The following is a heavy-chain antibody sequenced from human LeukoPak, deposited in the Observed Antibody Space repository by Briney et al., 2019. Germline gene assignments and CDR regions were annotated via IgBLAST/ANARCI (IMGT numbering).Heavy chain of an antibody. CDR2: INPNSGAT. CDR3: TRAKRVIFDY. Sequence: ASVKVSCKASGYTFTGYYMHWVRQAPGQGLEWMGWINPNSGATLYAQKFQGRVTMTRDTAINTAYMELSSLRSDDTAVYYCTRAKRVIFDYWGQGTLVTVSS. V-gene: IGHV1-2*02. CDR1: GYTFTGYY. J-gene: IGHJ4*02. D-gene: IGHD1-1*01.